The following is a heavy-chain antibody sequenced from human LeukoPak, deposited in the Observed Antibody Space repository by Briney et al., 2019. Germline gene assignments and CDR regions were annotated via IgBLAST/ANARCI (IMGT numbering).Heavy chain of an antibody. CDR3: AKDPQAAAAQTTYYSCYGMDV. Sequence: PAGSWSPSCLASGFTFSSYGMHWVRQAPGKGLEWVAVITYDGSNTYYADAVKGRFTISRDNSKSTLYLQMNSLRAEDTAVYYCAKDPQAAAAQTTYYSCYGMDVWGQGTTVTVSS. CDR1: GFTFSSYG. V-gene: IGHV3-30*18. D-gene: IGHD6-13*01. J-gene: IGHJ6*02. CDR2: ITYDGSNT.